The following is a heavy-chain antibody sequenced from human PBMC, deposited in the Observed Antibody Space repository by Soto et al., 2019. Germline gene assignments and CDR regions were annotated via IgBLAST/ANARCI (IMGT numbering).Heavy chain of an antibody. Sequence: EVQLVESGGGLVQPGGSRRVSCAASGFSFRNNAMNWVRQAPGKGLEWVSYISIGSGSIFYADSVKGRFTISRDDAKNSLYMQMNTLRDEDTAVYYCVRDDRWAFDFWGQGTMVTVSS. CDR3: VRDDRWAFDF. V-gene: IGHV3-48*02. CDR2: ISIGSGSI. D-gene: IGHD3-22*01. CDR1: GFSFRNNA. J-gene: IGHJ3*01.